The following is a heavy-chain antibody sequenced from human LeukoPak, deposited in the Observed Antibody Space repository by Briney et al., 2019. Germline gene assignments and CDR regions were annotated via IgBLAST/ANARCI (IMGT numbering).Heavy chain of an antibody. CDR2: IKQDGSEK. CDR1: GFTFSSYW. CDR3: ARDRSHMDV. V-gene: IGHV3-7*01. Sequence: PGGSLRLSCAPSGFTFSSYWMSWVRQAPGKGLEWVANIKQDGSEKYYVDSVKGRFTISRDNAKNSLYLQMSSLRAEDTAVYYCARDRSHMDVWGKGTTVTVSS. J-gene: IGHJ6*03.